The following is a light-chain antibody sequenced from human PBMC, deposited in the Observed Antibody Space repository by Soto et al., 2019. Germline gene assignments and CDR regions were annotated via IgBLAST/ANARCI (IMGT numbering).Light chain of an antibody. J-gene: IGKJ1*01. CDR1: QSIRSS. V-gene: IGKV3-11*01. CDR2: DAF. Sequence: EIVLTQSPATLSLSPGERATLSCRASQSIRSSLAWYQQKPGQAPRLLIYDAFNRATGIPARFSGSGSGTDFTLTISSLEPEDFAVYYCQQRASWWTFGQGTKVEI. CDR3: QQRASWWT.